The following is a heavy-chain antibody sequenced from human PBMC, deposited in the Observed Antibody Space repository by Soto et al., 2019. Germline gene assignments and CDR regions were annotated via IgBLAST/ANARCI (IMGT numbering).Heavy chain of an antibody. V-gene: IGHV3-23*01. CDR1: GFTFSSYA. J-gene: IGHJ4*02. Sequence: EVQLLESGGGLVQPGGSLRLSCAASGFTFSSYAMSWVRQAPGKGLEWVSAISGSGGSTYYADSVKGRFTISRDNSKNTLYLQMNSLRAEDTAVYYCAKDLGYCSSTSCYYFDYWGQGTLVTVSS. CDR3: AKDLGYCSSTSCYYFDY. D-gene: IGHD2-2*01. CDR2: ISGSGGST.